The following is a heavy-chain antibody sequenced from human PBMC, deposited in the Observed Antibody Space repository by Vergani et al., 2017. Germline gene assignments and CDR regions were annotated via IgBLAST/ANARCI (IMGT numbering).Heavy chain of an antibody. D-gene: IGHD5-12*01. CDR2: ISAGGEST. Sequence: EVQLLESGGGLVQPGRSLRLSCAGSGFIFSDYGMSWVRQAPGRGLEWVSAISAGGESTFYADSVKGRFIISRDNSKNTVYLQMKSLRAEDTAVYYCAKKWLTNEEDDSWGQGALVTVSS. J-gene: IGHJ4*02. V-gene: IGHV3-23*01. CDR1: GFIFSDYG. CDR3: AKKWLTNEEDDS.